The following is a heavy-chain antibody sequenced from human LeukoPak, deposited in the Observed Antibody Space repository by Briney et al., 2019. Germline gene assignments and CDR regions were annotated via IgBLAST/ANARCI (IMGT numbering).Heavy chain of an antibody. V-gene: IGHV3-53*01. J-gene: IGHJ3*02. D-gene: IGHD3-10*01. CDR1: GFTVSTNY. CDR3: ARDSGRFDVFDI. Sequence: GRSLRLSCAASGFTVSTNYMSWVRQAPGKGLEWVSVIYSDGRTYYADSVKGRFTISRDNSKNTLYLQMNSLRAEDTAVYYCARDSGRFDVFDIWGQGTMVTVSS. CDR2: IYSDGRT.